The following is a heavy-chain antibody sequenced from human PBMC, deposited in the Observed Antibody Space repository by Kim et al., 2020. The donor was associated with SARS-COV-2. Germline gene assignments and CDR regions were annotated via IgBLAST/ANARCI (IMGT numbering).Heavy chain of an antibody. CDR3: ARARIAVAGTQKPYYFDY. V-gene: IGHV1-3*01. Sequence: QGRVTITRDPSASTAYMELSSLRSEDTAVYYCARARIAVAGTQKPYYFDYWGQGTLVTVSS. D-gene: IGHD6-19*01. J-gene: IGHJ4*02.